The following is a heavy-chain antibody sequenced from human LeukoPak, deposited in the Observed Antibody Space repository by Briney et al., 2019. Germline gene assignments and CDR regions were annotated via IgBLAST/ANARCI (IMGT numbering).Heavy chain of an antibody. D-gene: IGHD6-19*01. J-gene: IGHJ4*02. Sequence: GGSLRPSCAASGFTFSSYSMNWVRQAPGKGLEWVSSISSSSSYIYYADSVKGRFTISRDNAKNSLYLQMNSLRAEDTAVYYCARDRRIAVAGYFDYWGQGTLVTVSS. CDR3: ARDRRIAVAGYFDY. V-gene: IGHV3-21*01. CDR1: GFTFSSYS. CDR2: ISSSSSYI.